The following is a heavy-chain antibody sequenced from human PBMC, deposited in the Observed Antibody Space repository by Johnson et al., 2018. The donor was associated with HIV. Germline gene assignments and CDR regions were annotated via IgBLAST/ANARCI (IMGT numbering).Heavy chain of an antibody. D-gene: IGHD3-10*01. Sequence: VQLVESGGGVVRPGGSLRLSCAASGFSFDDYGMNWVRQVPGKGLEWVSGITWNGGSSTYADSVKGRFPISSDNAKDSLYLQMNSLRAEDTALYYCARELTYYYGSGSYPSGLDAFDIWGQGTMVTVSS. J-gene: IGHJ3*02. V-gene: IGHV3-20*04. CDR1: GFSFDDYG. CDR3: ARELTYYYGSGSYPSGLDAFDI. CDR2: ITWNGGSS.